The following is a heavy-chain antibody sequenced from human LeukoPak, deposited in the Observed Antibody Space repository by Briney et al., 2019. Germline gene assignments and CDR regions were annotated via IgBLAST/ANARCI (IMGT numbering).Heavy chain of an antibody. CDR1: GYTFTGYY. J-gene: IGHJ4*02. D-gene: IGHD6-13*01. CDR3: AREGAAAGHIDY. Sequence: ASVKVSYKASGYTFTGYYMHWVRQAPGQGLEWMGWINPNSGGTNYAQKFQGWVTMTRDTSTSTAYMELSRLRSDDTAVYYCAREGAAAGHIDYWGQGTLVTVSS. CDR2: INPNSGGT. V-gene: IGHV1-2*04.